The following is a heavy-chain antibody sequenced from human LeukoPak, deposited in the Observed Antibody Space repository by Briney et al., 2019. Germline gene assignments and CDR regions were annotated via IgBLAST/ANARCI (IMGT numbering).Heavy chain of an antibody. CDR3: ARDYDFWSGRPGSYYYYGMDV. D-gene: IGHD3-3*01. CDR2: ISYGGSNK. CDR1: GFTFSSYA. J-gene: IGHJ6*02. V-gene: IGHV3-30*04. Sequence: GRSLRLSCAASGFTFSSYAMHWVRQAPGKGLEWVAVISYGGSNKYYADSVKGRFTISRDNSKNTLYLQMNSLRAEDTAVYYCARDYDFWSGRPGSYYYYGMDVWGQGTTVTVSS.